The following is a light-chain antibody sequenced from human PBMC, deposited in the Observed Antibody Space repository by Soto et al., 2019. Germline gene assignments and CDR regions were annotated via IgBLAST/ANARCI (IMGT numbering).Light chain of an antibody. CDR1: SSNIGAGYD. CDR3: QSYDSSLSGNVV. V-gene: IGLV1-40*01. CDR2: GNS. Sequence: QSVLTQPPSVSGAPGQRVTISCTGSSSNIGAGYDVHWYQQLPGTAPKLLIYGNSNRPSRVPERFSGSKSGTSASLAITGLQAEDEADYYCQSYDSSLSGNVVFGGGTKVTVL. J-gene: IGLJ2*01.